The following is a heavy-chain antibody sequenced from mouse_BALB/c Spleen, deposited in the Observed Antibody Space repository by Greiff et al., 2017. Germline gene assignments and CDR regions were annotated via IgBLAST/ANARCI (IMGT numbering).Heavy chain of an antibody. CDR1: GYTFTSYT. D-gene: IGHD1-1*01. CDR3: ARDYGSSYGYAMDY. J-gene: IGHJ4*01. CDR2: INPSSGDT. V-gene: IGHV1-4*02. Sequence: VMLVESAAELARPGASVKMSCKASGYTFTSYTMHWVKQRPGQGLEWIGYINPSSGDTEYNQKFKDKTTLTADKSSSTAYMQLSSLTSEDSAVYYCARDYGSSYGYAMDYWGQGTSVTVSS.